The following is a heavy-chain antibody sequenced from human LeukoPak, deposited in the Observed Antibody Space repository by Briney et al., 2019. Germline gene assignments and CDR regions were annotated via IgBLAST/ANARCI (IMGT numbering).Heavy chain of an antibody. CDR1: GFTFNNYA. Sequence: GGCLRLSCAASGFTFNNYALHWVRQPPGKGLEWVSVISYNGNDKYYTDSVKGRFTISRDNSNNTLYLQMNSLRGEDTAVYYCARGDYGSTWYDFFFDYWGQGILVTVSS. CDR3: ARGDYGSTWYDFFFDY. D-gene: IGHD6-13*01. CDR2: ISYNGNDK. V-gene: IGHV3-30-3*01. J-gene: IGHJ4*02.